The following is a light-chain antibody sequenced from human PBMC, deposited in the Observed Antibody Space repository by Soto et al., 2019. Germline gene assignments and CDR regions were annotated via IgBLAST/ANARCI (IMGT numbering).Light chain of an antibody. Sequence: EIVLTQSPGTLSLSPGERATLSCRASQSVSSSYLAWYQQKPGQAPRLLIYGASSRATGIPDRVSGSWSGTYFTLTISRLEPEDFAVYYCQQYGSSPQWTFGQGTKVEIK. J-gene: IGKJ1*01. V-gene: IGKV3-20*01. CDR1: QSVSSSY. CDR3: QQYGSSPQWT. CDR2: GAS.